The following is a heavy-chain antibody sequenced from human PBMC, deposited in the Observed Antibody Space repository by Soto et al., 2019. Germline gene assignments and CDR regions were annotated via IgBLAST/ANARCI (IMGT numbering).Heavy chain of an antibody. Sequence: SETLSLTCAVYGGSFSGYYWSWIRQPPGKGLEWIGEINHSGSTNYNPSLKSRVTISVDTSKNQFSLKLSSVTAADTAVYYCARVEAVAGNFDGIWGQGTLVTVSS. CDR1: GGSFSGYY. CDR2: INHSGST. V-gene: IGHV4-34*01. J-gene: IGHJ4*02. CDR3: ARVEAVAGNFDGI. D-gene: IGHD6-19*01.